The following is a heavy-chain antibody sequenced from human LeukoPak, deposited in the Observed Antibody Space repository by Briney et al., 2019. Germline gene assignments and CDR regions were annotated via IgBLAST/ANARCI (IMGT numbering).Heavy chain of an antibody. CDR1: GYTFTSYG. CDR3: ARDGNGIVGATSIGY. Sequence: ASVKVSCKASGYTFTSYGISWVRQAPGQGLEWMGWISAYNGNTNYAQKLQGRVTMTTDTSTSTAYMELRSLRSDDTAVYYCARDGNGIVGATSIGYWGQGTLVTVSS. V-gene: IGHV1-18*01. J-gene: IGHJ4*02. D-gene: IGHD1-26*01. CDR2: ISAYNGNT.